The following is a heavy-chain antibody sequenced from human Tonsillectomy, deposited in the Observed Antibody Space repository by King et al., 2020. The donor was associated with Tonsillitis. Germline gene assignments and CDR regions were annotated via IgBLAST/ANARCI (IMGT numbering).Heavy chain of an antibody. Sequence: LVQSGAEVKKPGSSVKVSCKASGGTFSSYAIRWVRQAPGQGLEWMGGIIPIFGTANYAQKFQGRVTITADKSTSTAYMELSSLRSEDTAVYYCASPKGGDFWSGYPNWFDPWGQGTLVTVSS. J-gene: IGHJ5*02. CDR2: IIPIFGTA. D-gene: IGHD3-3*01. V-gene: IGHV1-69*06. CDR1: GGTFSSYA. CDR3: ASPKGGDFWSGYPNWFDP.